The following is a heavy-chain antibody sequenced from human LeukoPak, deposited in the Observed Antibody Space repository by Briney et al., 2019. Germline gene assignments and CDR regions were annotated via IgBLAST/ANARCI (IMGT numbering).Heavy chain of an antibody. Sequence: GASVKVSCKASGYTFTGYYMHWVRQAPGQGLEWMGWINPNSGGTNYAQKVQGRVTMTRDTSISTAYMELSRLRSDDTAVYYCARAMAGGVVVVPAAMIPFDIWGQGTMVTVSS. CDR3: ARAMAGGVVVVPAAMIPFDI. CDR2: INPNSGGT. J-gene: IGHJ3*02. D-gene: IGHD2-2*01. CDR1: GYTFTGYY. V-gene: IGHV1-2*02.